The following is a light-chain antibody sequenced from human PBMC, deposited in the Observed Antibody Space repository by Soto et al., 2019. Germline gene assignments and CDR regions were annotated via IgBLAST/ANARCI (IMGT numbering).Light chain of an antibody. Sequence: QSVLTQPPSASRTPGQRVTISCSGRNSNIGTNTVAWYQQFPGTAPKLLIYNNSQRPSGVPDRFSGSKSGTSASLAISGLQSEDEADYYCAAWDDSLNGVLIGGGTKLTVL. CDR1: NSNIGTNT. V-gene: IGLV1-44*01. CDR2: NNS. J-gene: IGLJ2*01. CDR3: AAWDDSLNGVL.